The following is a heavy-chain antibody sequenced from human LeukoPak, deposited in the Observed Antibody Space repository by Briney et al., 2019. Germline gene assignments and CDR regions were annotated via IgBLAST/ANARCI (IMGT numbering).Heavy chain of an antibody. CDR1: GFSFSTYW. V-gene: IGHV3-7*01. J-gene: IGHJ4*02. Sequence: GGSLRLSCAASGFSFSTYWMSWVRQTPEKGLEFVADIDQGGSVRNYMDSLKGRCAISRDNAKKSLYLEINSLRADDTAVYYCARDPESSSFDLWGRGALVTVSS. CDR3: ARDPESSSFDL. D-gene: IGHD6-13*01. CDR2: IDQGGSVR.